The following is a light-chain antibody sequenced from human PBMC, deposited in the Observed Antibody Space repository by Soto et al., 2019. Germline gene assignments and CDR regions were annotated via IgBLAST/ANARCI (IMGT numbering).Light chain of an antibody. CDR3: QQRSNRPLT. CDR1: QSVSSY. V-gene: IGKV3-11*01. Sequence: EIVLTQSPSTLSLSPGERATLSCRASQSVSSYLVWYQQKPGQAPRLLIYDASNRATGIPARFSGSGSGTDFTLTISSLEAEDFAVYYCQQRSNRPLTFGGGTKVDIK. J-gene: IGKJ4*01. CDR2: DAS.